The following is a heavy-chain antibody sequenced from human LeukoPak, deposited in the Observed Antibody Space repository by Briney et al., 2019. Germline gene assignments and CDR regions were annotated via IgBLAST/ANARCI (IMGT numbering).Heavy chain of an antibody. J-gene: IGHJ5*02. CDR1: GGSFSGYY. Sequence: SETLSLTCAVYGGSFSGYYWSWIRQPPGKGLEWIGYIYYSGSTNYNPSLKSRVTISVDTSKNQFSLKLSSVTAADTAVYYCARDNDYVWGSYGLNWFDPWGQGTLVTVSS. CDR3: ARDNDYVWGSYGLNWFDP. CDR2: IYYSGST. D-gene: IGHD3-16*01. V-gene: IGHV4-59*01.